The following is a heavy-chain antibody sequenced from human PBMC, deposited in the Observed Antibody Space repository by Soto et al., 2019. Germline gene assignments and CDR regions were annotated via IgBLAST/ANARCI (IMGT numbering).Heavy chain of an antibody. J-gene: IGHJ5*02. CDR2: IYYSGST. Sequence: SETLSLTCTVSGGSISRYYWNWIRQPPGKGLEWIGYIYYSGSTNYNPYLKSRVTISVDTSKNQFSLKLSSVNAADTAVYYCARDPGSGSYYGWFDPWGQGTLVTVSS. CDR3: ARDPGSGSYYGWFDP. V-gene: IGHV4-59*01. CDR1: GGSISRYY. D-gene: IGHD3-10*01.